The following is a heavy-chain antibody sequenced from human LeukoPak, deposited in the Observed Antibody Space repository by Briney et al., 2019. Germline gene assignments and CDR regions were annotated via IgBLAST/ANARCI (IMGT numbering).Heavy chain of an antibody. Sequence: SETLSLTCAVYGGSFSGYYWSWIRQPPGKGLEWIGEINHSGRTNYNPSLKSRVTISVDTSKKQFSLKLSSVTAADTAVYYCARGPVVRWPTKGRVYCDYWGQGTLVTVSS. CDR1: GGSFSGYY. J-gene: IGHJ4*02. D-gene: IGHD4-23*01. CDR2: INHSGRT. V-gene: IGHV4-34*01. CDR3: ARGPVVRWPTKGRVYCDY.